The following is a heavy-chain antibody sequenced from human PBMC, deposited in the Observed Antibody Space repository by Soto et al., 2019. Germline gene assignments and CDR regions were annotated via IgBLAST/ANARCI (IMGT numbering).Heavy chain of an antibody. Sequence: ASVKVSCKASGYTFTRYTMNWVRQAPGQRLEWMGWINPDNGNTKSSQKFQDRVIITRDTSASTAYMDLSSLRSEDMAAYYCARGIATGQLDPWGQGTLVTVSS. CDR2: INPDNGNT. CDR3: ARGIATGQLDP. D-gene: IGHD2-15*01. CDR1: GYTFTRYT. J-gene: IGHJ5*02. V-gene: IGHV1-3*01.